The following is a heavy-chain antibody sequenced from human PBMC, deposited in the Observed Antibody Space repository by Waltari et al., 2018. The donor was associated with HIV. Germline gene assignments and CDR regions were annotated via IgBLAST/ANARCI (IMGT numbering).Heavy chain of an antibody. Sequence: VQLVESGGGLVQPGGSLRLSCAASGFRFSDFSVGGVRQAPGKGLEWVGKMNHDGRQKWYADSLRGRCTVSRDNTKNSLWLQMNSLRSEDTAVYYCVRDDCFHSGSCHSVDWGRGTLVTVSS. V-gene: IGHV3-7*01. CDR2: MNHDGRQK. J-gene: IGHJ4*02. D-gene: IGHD3-10*01. CDR3: VRDDCFHSGSCHSVD. CDR1: GFRFSDFS.